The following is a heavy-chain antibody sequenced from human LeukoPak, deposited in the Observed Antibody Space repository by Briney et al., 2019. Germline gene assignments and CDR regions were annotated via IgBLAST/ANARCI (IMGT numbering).Heavy chain of an antibody. D-gene: IGHD4-17*01. J-gene: IGHJ4*02. V-gene: IGHV3-13*01. CDR3: ARGTVTHSLDY. CDR2: IGTAGDT. Sequence: PGGSLRLSCAASGFTFSSYAMSWVRQATGKGLEWVSAIGTAGDTYYPGSVKGRFTISRENAKNSLYLQMNSLRAGDTAVYYCARGTVTHSLDYWGQGTLVTVSS. CDR1: GFTFSSYA.